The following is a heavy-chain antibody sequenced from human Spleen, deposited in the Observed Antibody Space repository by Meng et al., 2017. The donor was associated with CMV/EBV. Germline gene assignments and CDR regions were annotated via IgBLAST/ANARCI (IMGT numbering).Heavy chain of an antibody. Sequence: ASVKVSCKASGYTFSSYGISWVRQAPGQGLEWMGWISGYSGNTNYAQNFQGRVTMTADTSTNTAYMELRSLRSDDTAVYYCAREGRFGGSESPFDYWGQGTLVTVSS. CDR3: AREGRFGGSESPFDY. V-gene: IGHV1-18*01. D-gene: IGHD3-10*01. CDR1: GYTFSSYG. J-gene: IGHJ4*02. CDR2: ISGYSGNT.